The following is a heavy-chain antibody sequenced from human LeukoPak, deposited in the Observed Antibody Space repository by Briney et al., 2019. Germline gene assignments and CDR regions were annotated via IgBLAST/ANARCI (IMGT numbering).Heavy chain of an antibody. J-gene: IGHJ6*03. V-gene: IGHV4-59*12. CDR3: ARDSPDVLRFLEWSDYYYYMDV. CDR1: GGSISSYY. D-gene: IGHD3-3*01. Sequence: SETLSLTCTVSGGSISSYYWSWIRQPPGKGLEWIGYIYYSGSTNYNPSLKSRVTISVDTSKNQFSLKLSSVTAADTAVYYCARDSPDVLRFLEWSDYYYYMDVWGKGTTVTVSS. CDR2: IYYSGST.